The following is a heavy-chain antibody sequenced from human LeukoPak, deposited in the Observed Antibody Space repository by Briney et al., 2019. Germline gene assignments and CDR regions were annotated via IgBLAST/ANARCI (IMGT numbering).Heavy chain of an antibody. V-gene: IGHV3-7*01. Sequence: GGSLRLSCAASGFTFSSYWMSWVRQAPGKGLEWVANIKQDGSEKYYVDSVKGRFTISRDNAKNSLYLQMNSLRAEDTAVYYCARDSIVVVPENAFDIWGQGTMVTVSS. J-gene: IGHJ3*02. D-gene: IGHD2-2*01. CDR2: IKQDGSEK. CDR1: GFTFSSYW. CDR3: ARDSIVVVPENAFDI.